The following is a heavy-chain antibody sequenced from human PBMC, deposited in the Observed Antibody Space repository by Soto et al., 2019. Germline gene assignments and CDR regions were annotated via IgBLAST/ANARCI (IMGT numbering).Heavy chain of an antibody. Sequence: QITLKESGPTLVKPTQTLTLTCTFSGFSLSTSGVGVGWIRQPPGKALEWLALIYWDDDKRYSPSLKSRLTIXKXXSKNQVVLTMTNMDPVDTATYYCAHSYSRGAPGGYWGQGTLVTVSS. CDR2: IYWDDDK. D-gene: IGHD3-10*01. V-gene: IGHV2-5*02. J-gene: IGHJ4*02. CDR3: AHSYSRGAPGGY. CDR1: GFSLSTSGVG.